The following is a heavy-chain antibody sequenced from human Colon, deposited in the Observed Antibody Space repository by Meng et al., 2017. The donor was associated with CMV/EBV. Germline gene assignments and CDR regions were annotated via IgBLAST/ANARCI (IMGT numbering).Heavy chain of an antibody. J-gene: IGHJ5*02. CDR1: GFAFADYS. CDR2: INWSGDRA. V-gene: IGHV3-20*04. CDR3: ARASNSSFDP. Sequence: LSWEAFGFAFADYSMSWVRQAPGKGLEWVSGINWSGDRAGYADSVKGRFTISRDNSQNTVNVQMNSLRGDDTAVYYCARASNSSFDPWGQGTLVTVSS. D-gene: IGHD4-11*01.